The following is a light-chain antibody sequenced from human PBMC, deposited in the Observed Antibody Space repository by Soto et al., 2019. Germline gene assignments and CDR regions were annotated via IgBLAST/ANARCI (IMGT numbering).Light chain of an antibody. V-gene: IGKV2-28*01. J-gene: IGKJ3*01. CDR3: MQALQTPFT. CDR2: LGS. CDR1: QSLLHTNGYNY. Sequence: DIVMTQSPLSLTVTPGESASISSWSSQSLLHTNGYNYLDWYLQKPGQSPQLLIYLGSNRASGVPDRFSGSGSGTDFTLKISRVEAEDVGVYYCMQALQTPFTFGPGTKVDIK.